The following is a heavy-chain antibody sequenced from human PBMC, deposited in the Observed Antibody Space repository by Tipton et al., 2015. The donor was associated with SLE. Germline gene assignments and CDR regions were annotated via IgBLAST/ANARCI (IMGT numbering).Heavy chain of an antibody. J-gene: IGHJ3*02. D-gene: IGHD2-15*01. CDR3: ARRKVVDNDALDI. CDR2: IYYTGST. V-gene: IGHV4-59*01. Sequence: VKHSETLSLTCGVYGESFSASYWSWIRQPPGKGLEWIGNIYYTGSTNYNPTLKSRVTRSVDTAKNQFSLQLSSVTAADTGVYYCARRKVVDNDALDIWGQGTIVSVSS. CDR1: GESFSASY.